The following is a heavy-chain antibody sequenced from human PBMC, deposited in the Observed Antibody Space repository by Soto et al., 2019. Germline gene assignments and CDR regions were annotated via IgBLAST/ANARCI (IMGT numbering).Heavy chain of an antibody. Sequence: QVQLVQSGAEVKKAGASVRVSCKASGYTFTIHYIHWVRQAPGQGLEWMGVINPSGGNTNYARTFQGSDTLTRDTSTRTVYMEVSGLRSEDTAVYYCARGGAYNFGYALGHWGQGTLVTVSA. CDR1: GYTFTIHY. J-gene: IGHJ4*02. CDR2: INPSGGNT. V-gene: IGHV1-46*01. CDR3: ARGGAYNFGYALGH. D-gene: IGHD5-18*01.